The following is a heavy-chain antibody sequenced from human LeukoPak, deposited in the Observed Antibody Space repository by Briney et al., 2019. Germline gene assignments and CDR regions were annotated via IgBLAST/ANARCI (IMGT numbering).Heavy chain of an antibody. D-gene: IGHD3-3*01. CDR1: GYTFTGYY. CDR2: INPNSGGT. V-gene: IGHV1-2*02. CDR3: ARDKRGIDFWSDYHFDY. Sequence: ASVKVSCKASGYTFTGYYMHWVRQAPGQGLEWMGWINPNSGGTNYAQKFQGRVTMTRDTSISTAYMELSRLRSDDTAVYYCARDKRGIDFWSDYHFDYWGQGTLVTVSS. J-gene: IGHJ4*02.